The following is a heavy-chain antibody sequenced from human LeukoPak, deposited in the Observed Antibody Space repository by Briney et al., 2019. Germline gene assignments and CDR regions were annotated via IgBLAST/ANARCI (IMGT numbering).Heavy chain of an antibody. D-gene: IGHD2-8*01. CDR1: GGSFSGYY. CDR3: ARSVLFDY. Sequence: SETLSLTCAVYGGSFSGYYWSWIRQPPGKGLEWIGEINRSGSTNYNPSLKSRVTISVDTSKNQFSLKLSSVTAADTAVYYCARSVLFDYLGQGTLVTVSS. CDR2: INRSGST. V-gene: IGHV4-34*01. J-gene: IGHJ4*02.